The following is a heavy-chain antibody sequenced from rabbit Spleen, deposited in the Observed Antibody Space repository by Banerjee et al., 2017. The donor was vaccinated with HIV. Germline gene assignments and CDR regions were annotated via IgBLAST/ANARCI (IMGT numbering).Heavy chain of an antibody. V-gene: IGHV1S45*01. D-gene: IGHD2-1*01. CDR3: ARDGVDNWSPTPLNL. CDR2: IYAGSSGSS. CDR1: GFSFSSSYY. Sequence: QEQLVESGGGLVQPEGSLTLTCTASGFSFSSSYYMCWVRQAPGKGLEWIACIYAGSSGSSYYASWAKGRFTISRTSSTTLTLQMTSLTAADTATYFCARDGVDNWSPTPLNLWGPGTLVTVS. J-gene: IGHJ4*01.